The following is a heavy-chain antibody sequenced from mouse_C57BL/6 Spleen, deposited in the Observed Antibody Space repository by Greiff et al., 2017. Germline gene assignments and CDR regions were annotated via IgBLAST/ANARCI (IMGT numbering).Heavy chain of an antibody. V-gene: IGHV5-9-1*02. J-gene: IGHJ4*01. CDR3: TRLGPNYAMDY. D-gene: IGHD3-1*01. Sequence: EVHLVESGEGLVKPGGSLKLSCAASGFTFSSYAMSWVRQTPEKRLEWVAYISSGGDYIYYADTVKGRFTISRDNARNTLYLQMSSLKSEDTAMYYCTRLGPNYAMDYWGQGTSVTVSS. CDR2: ISSGGDYI. CDR1: GFTFSSYA.